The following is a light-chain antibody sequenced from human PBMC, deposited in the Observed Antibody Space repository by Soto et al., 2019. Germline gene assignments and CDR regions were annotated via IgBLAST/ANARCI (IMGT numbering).Light chain of an antibody. V-gene: IGKV1-12*01. J-gene: IGKJ5*01. Sequence: DIQMTQSPYSASASVGDRVTVTWRASQDISSWLAWYQQKPGKAPKIMIYAASSLQGGVPSRFSGSGSGTEFTLAMSSLQPECFATYYCQEASCVPPTVAEGTLVEIK. CDR3: QEASCVPPT. CDR1: QDISSW. CDR2: AAS.